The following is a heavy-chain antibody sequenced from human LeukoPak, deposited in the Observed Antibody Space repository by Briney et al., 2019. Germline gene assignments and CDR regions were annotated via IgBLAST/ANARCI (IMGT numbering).Heavy chain of an antibody. Sequence: ASVKVSCKASGYTFTGYYMHWVRQAPGQGLEWMGWINPDSGGTKYAQQFQGRVTMTRDMSITTFYMELSGLESDDTAMYYCARGAGYYYGSGSYPFDSWGQGTLVTVSS. CDR1: GYTFTGYY. J-gene: IGHJ4*02. CDR2: INPDSGGT. CDR3: ARGAGYYYGSGSYPFDS. D-gene: IGHD3-10*01. V-gene: IGHV1-2*02.